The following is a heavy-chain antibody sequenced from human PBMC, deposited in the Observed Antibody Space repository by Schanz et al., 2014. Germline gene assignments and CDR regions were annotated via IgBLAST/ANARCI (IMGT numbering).Heavy chain of an antibody. Sequence: EVQLVESGGGLIQPGGSLRLSCAVSGFTVSNNYMSWVRQPPGKGLEWVSSIRGSGGGTDYADSVKGRFTISRDNSKNTLYLQMNSLRAEDTAVYYCARDGGRDGYNLAFDVWGQGTLVTVSS. V-gene: IGHV3-53*01. CDR1: GFTVSNNY. CDR2: IRGSGGGT. J-gene: IGHJ3*01. D-gene: IGHD5-12*01. CDR3: ARDGGRDGYNLAFDV.